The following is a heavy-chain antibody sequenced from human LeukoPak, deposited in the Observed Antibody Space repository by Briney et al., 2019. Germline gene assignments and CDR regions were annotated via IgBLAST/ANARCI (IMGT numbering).Heavy chain of an antibody. CDR3: AREIAMIRYFDL. J-gene: IGHJ2*01. Sequence: GGSLRLSCAASGFTVSSNYMSWVRQAPGKGLEWVSVIYSGGSTYYADSVKGRFTISRDNSKNTLYLQMNSLRAEDTAVYYCAREIAMIRYFDLWGRGTLVTVSS. CDR2: IYSGGST. CDR1: GFTVSSNY. D-gene: IGHD3-22*01. V-gene: IGHV3-66*01.